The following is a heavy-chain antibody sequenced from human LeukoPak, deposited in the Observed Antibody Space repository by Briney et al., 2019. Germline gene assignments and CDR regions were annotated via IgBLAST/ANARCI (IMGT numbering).Heavy chain of an antibody. J-gene: IGHJ4*02. V-gene: IGHV4-34*09. D-gene: IGHD3-10*01. CDR1: GGSFSGYY. CDR3: ARGRVVRGVNRFDY. Sequence: SETLSLTCAVYGGSFSGYYWSWIRQPPGKGLEWIGEINHSGSTNYNPSLKSRVTISVDTSKDQFSLKLSSVTAADTAVYYCARGRVVRGVNRFDYWGQGTLVTVSS. CDR2: INHSGST.